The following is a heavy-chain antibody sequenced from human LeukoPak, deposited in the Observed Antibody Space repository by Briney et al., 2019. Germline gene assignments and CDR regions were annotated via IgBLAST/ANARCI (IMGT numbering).Heavy chain of an antibody. CDR1: GGSISSGSYY. CDR2: IYTRGST. V-gene: IGHV4-61*02. J-gene: IGHJ5*02. D-gene: IGHD4-11*01. CDR3: ARADYSNYRWFDP. Sequence: SQTLSLTCTVSGGSISSGSYYWSWIRQPAGKGLEWIGRIYTRGSTNYNPSLKSRVTISVDTSKNQFSLKLGSVTAADTAVYYCARADYSNYRWFDPWGQGTLVTVSS.